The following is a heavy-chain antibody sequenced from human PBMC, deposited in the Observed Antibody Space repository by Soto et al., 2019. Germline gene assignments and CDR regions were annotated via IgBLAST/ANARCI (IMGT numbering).Heavy chain of an antibody. D-gene: IGHD2-21*02. J-gene: IGHJ2*01. CDR1: GFSLSNARMG. CDR3: ARIRTVVTPSSWYFDL. Sequence: QVTLKESGPVLVKPTETLTLTCTVSGFSLSNARMGVSWIRQPPGKALEWLVHIFSNDEKSYSIFLKSRLSISNDTSKCEVVLTMTDMDPVDTATYYCARIRTVVTPSSWYFDLWGRGTLVTVPS. V-gene: IGHV2-26*01. CDR2: IFSNDEK.